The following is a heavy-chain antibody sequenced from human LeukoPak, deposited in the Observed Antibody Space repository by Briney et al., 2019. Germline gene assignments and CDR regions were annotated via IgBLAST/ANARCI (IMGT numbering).Heavy chain of an antibody. Sequence: GASAKVSCKASGYTFTGHSMYWVRQAPGQGLEWMGWIKPNSGGTNYAQKFQGRVTMTRDTSISTAYMELSRLRSDDTAVYYCARDTYGSGSYYLPWGQGTLVTVSS. V-gene: IGHV1-2*02. D-gene: IGHD3-10*01. CDR1: GYTFTGHS. J-gene: IGHJ5*02. CDR3: ARDTYGSGSYYLP. CDR2: IKPNSGGT.